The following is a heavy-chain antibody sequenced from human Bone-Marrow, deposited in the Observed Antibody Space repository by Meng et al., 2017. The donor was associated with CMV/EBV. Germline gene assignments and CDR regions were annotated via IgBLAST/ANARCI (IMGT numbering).Heavy chain of an antibody. J-gene: IGHJ4*02. V-gene: IGHV3-23*01. CDR1: GFTFTNYA. CDR2: ISGTGSST. CDR3: AKESRRISYGGPFDY. Sequence: GESLKISCAASGFTFTNYAMSWVRQAPGKGQEWVSAISGTGSSTYYADSVKVRFTISRDNSKNTLYLQMNSLRVEDTAIYYCAKESRRISYGGPFDYWGQGTRVTVSS. D-gene: IGHD4/OR15-4a*01.